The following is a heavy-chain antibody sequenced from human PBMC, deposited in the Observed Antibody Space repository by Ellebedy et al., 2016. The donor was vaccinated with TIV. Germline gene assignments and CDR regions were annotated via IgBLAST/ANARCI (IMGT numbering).Heavy chain of an antibody. CDR3: ARGLVGGIAAAGTQVYYYYYYMDV. CDR2: MNPNSGNT. D-gene: IGHD6-13*01. V-gene: IGHV1-8*02. CDR1: GGTFSSYA. Sequence: ASVKVSCXASGGTFSSYAISWVRQAPGQGLEWMGWMNPNSGNTGYAQKFQGRVTMTRNTSISTAYMELSSLRSEDTAVYYCARGLVGGIAAAGTQVYYYYYYMDVWGKGTTVTVSS. J-gene: IGHJ6*03.